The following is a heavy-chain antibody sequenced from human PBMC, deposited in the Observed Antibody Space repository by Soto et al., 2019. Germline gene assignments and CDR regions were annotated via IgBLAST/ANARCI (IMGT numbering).Heavy chain of an antibody. CDR1: GYTFTSYA. D-gene: IGHD3-3*01. V-gene: IGHV1-3*01. J-gene: IGHJ6*02. CDR3: ARVMIFVVVIPDYYYYVMDV. CDR2: INAGNGNT. Sequence: ASVKVSCKASGYTFTSYAMHWVRQAPGQRLEWMGWINAGNGNTKYSQKFQGGVTITRDTSASTAYMELSSLRSEDTAVYYCARVMIFVVVIPDYYYYVMDVWGQGTTVTVSS.